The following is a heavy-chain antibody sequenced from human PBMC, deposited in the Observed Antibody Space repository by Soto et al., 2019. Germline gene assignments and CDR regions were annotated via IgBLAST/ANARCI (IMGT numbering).Heavy chain of an antibody. Sequence: EVQLLESGGGLVQPGGSLRLSCVASGFTFSYYTMSWVRQAPGKGLEWVSGISNSGDTIYYADSVKGRFTISRDNFKNARYLQMSSLRADDTAVYYCADGVPAPTHSDYYDMDVWGQGTTVTVSS. CDR1: GFTFSYYT. J-gene: IGHJ6*02. V-gene: IGHV3-23*01. CDR2: ISNSGDTI. D-gene: IGHD2-2*01. CDR3: ADGVPAPTHSDYYDMDV.